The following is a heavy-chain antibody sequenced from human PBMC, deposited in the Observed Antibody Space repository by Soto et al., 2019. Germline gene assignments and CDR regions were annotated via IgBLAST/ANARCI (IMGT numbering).Heavy chain of an antibody. CDR3: AHLGRDGYNPIFDY. CDR1: GFSLSTRGVG. CDR2: IYWDDDK. J-gene: IGHJ4*02. Sequence: VSGPTLGNPKQTLTLTCTFCGFSLSTRGVGVGWIRQPPGKALEWLALIYWDDDKRYSPSLKSRLTITKDTSKNQVVLTMTNMDPVDTATYYCAHLGRDGYNPIFDYWGQGTLVTVS. V-gene: IGHV2-5*02. D-gene: IGHD5-12*01.